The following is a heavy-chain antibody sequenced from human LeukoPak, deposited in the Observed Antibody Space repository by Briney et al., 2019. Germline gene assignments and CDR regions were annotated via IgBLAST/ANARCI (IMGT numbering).Heavy chain of an antibody. V-gene: IGHV4-34*01. J-gene: IGHJ4*02. CDR2: INHSGST. CDR1: GGSFSGYY. D-gene: IGHD6-13*01. Sequence: SETLSLTCAVCGGSFSGYYWSWIRQPPGKGLEWIGEINHSGSTNYNPSLKSRVTISVDTSKNQFSLELSSVTAADTAVYYCARKVSSSWYRYWGQGTLVTVSS. CDR3: ARKVSSSWYRY.